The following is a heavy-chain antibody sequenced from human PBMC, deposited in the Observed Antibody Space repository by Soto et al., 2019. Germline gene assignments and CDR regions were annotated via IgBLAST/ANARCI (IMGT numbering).Heavy chain of an antibody. D-gene: IGHD6-13*01. V-gene: IGHV1-2*02. J-gene: IGHJ5*02. CDR3: ARVPPQQLVRHNWFDP. CDR1: GYTFTGYY. Sequence: ASVKVSCKASGYTFTGYYMHWVRQAPGQGLEWMGWINPNSGGTNYSQKFQGRVTITRDTSASTAYMELSSLRSEDTAVYYCARVPPQQLVRHNWFDPWGQGTLVTVSS. CDR2: INPNSGGT.